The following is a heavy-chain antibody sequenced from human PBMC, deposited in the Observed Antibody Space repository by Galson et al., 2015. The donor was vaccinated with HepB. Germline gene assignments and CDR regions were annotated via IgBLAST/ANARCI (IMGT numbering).Heavy chain of an antibody. CDR1: GFTFSSYS. J-gene: IGHJ4*02. CDR2: TSSSSSTI. CDR3: ARGGHYYYGSGSYLFDY. Sequence: SLRLSCAASGFTFSSYSMNWVRQAPGKGLEWVSYTSSSSSTIYYADSVKGRFTISRDNAKNSLYLQMNSLRDEDTAVYYCARGGHYYYGSGSYLFDYWGQGTLVTVSS. V-gene: IGHV3-48*02. D-gene: IGHD3-10*01.